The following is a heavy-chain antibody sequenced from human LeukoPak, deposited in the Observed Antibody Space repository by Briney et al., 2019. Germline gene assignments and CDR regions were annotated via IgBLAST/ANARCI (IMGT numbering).Heavy chain of an antibody. CDR1: GHSITSSSW. CDR3: ARKENVYYYFDY. D-gene: IGHD3-10*01. CDR2: IYHSGTT. V-gene: IGHV4-28*01. Sequence: ASDTLSLTCAVSGHSITSSSWWGWIRQPPGKGLEWIGYIYHSGTTYYNPSLQSRVTMSVGTSKNQFSLKLSSVTAVDTAVYYCARKENVYYYFDYWGQGTLVTVSS. J-gene: IGHJ4*02.